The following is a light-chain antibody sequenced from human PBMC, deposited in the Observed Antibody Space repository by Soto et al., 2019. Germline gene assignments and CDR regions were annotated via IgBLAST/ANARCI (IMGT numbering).Light chain of an antibody. V-gene: IGKV1-5*01. CDR2: DAS. Sequence: DLQMTQSPSTLSASVGDRVTITCRASQSIGRFLAWYQHQPGKAPKLLIYDASTLESGVPSRFSGTGSGTEFTFSITSLQPEDFGTYYCQQFYMGWTFGQGTKVDFK. J-gene: IGKJ1*01. CDR3: QQFYMGWT. CDR1: QSIGRF.